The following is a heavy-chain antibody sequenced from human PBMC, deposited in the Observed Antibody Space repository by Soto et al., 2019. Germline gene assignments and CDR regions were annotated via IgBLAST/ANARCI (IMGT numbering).Heavy chain of an antibody. CDR3: ARGRAGRPAAMLGPPPAY. V-gene: IGHV4-34*01. CDR1: GGSFSGYY. Sequence: NPSETLSLTCAVYGGSFSGYYWSWIRQPPGKGLEWIGEINHSGSTNYNPSLKSRVTISVDTSKNQFSLKLSSVTAADTAVYYCARGRAGRPAAMLGPPPAYWGQGTLVTVSS. J-gene: IGHJ4*02. CDR2: INHSGST. D-gene: IGHD2-2*01.